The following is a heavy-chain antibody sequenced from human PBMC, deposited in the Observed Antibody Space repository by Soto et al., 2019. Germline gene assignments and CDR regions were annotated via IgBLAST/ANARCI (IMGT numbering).Heavy chain of an antibody. V-gene: IGHV3-15*01. J-gene: IGHJ4*02. CDR1: GVTFYNAS. Sequence: LRLGCAASGVTFYNASVGLFLQAPGKGLDWVGRIDGGKTDFAAPVEGRFTFSRDDSGNTLFLQMNSLKTEDTGVYYCNSHDAAKVGTLSYWGQGPLVTVSS. D-gene: IGHD1-26*01. CDR2: IDGGKT. CDR3: NSHDAAKVGTLSY.